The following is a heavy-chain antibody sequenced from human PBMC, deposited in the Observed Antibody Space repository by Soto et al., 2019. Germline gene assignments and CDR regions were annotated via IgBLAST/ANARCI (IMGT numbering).Heavy chain of an antibody. CDR3: ASKTAGNGHNSF. CDR2: ILPIFGTP. J-gene: IGHJ4*02. V-gene: IGHV1-69*13. D-gene: IGHD1-1*01. CDR1: GDTFSNYA. Sequence: SVNVSCKASGDTFSNYAFTWVRQARGQGLEWVGGILPIFGTPTYAPRFLGRVTITADESTSTAYMDLSSLTSEDTAVYFCASKTAGNGHNSFWGQGTMVTVSS.